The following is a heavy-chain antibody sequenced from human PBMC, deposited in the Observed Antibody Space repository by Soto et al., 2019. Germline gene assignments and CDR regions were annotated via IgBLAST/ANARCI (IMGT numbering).Heavy chain of an antibody. CDR2: IYYSGST. D-gene: IGHD6-19*01. J-gene: IGHJ4*02. CDR3: ARDQNVAGLFDY. V-gene: IGHV4-31*03. Sequence: LSLTCTVSGGSISSGGYYWSWIRQHPGKGLEWIGYIYYSGSTYYNPSLKSRVTISVDTSKNQFSLKLSSVTAADTAVYYCARDQNVAGLFDYWGQGTLVTVSS. CDR1: GGSISSGGYY.